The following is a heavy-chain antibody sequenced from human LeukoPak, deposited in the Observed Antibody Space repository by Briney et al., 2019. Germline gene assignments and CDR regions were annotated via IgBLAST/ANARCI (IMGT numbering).Heavy chain of an antibody. Sequence: ASVTVSCKASGYTFTSYYMHWVRQAPGQGLEWMGIINPSGGSTSYAQKFQGRVTMTRDMSTSTVYMELSSLRSEDTAVYYCARVGRYCSSTSCYYVTDPWGQGTLVTVSS. V-gene: IGHV1-46*01. J-gene: IGHJ5*02. CDR2: INPSGGST. CDR1: GYTFTSYY. D-gene: IGHD2-2*01. CDR3: ARVGRYCSSTSCYYVTDP.